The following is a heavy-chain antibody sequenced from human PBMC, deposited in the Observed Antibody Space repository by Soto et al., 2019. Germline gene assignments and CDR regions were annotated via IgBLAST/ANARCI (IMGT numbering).Heavy chain of an antibody. D-gene: IGHD5-12*01. CDR3: ARGQEGIVATH. J-gene: IGHJ4*02. Sequence: QVQLQPWGAGLLKPSETLSLTCAVNGGSLTGYYWSWIRQPPGKGLEWIGEITDGGSTNYSPSLRSRVTISADTSKNQCSLRLNSVTAADTAVYFCARGQEGIVATHWYQGTLVTVSS. CDR2: ITDGGST. V-gene: IGHV4-34*01. CDR1: GGSLTGYY.